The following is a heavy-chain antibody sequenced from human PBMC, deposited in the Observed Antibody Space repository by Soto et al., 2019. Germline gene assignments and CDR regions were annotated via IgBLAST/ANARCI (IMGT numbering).Heavy chain of an antibody. J-gene: IGHJ4*02. V-gene: IGHV3-11*06. Sequence: GGSLRLSCAASGFTFSDYYMSWIRQAPGKGLEWVSYISSSSSYTSYADSVKGRFTISRDNAKNSLYLQMNSLRAEDTAVYYCARHYSSGWYFYDYWGQGTLVTVSS. CDR1: GFTFSDYY. CDR2: ISSSSSYT. CDR3: ARHYSSGWYFYDY. D-gene: IGHD6-19*01.